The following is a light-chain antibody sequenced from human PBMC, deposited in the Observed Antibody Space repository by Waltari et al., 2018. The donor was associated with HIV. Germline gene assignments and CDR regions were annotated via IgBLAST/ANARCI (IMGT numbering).Light chain of an antibody. CDR1: QSVSSD. CDR3: QHYTSSPTWT. V-gene: IGKV3-20*01. CDR2: SAS. Sequence: IVLTQSPGTLSLSQGERATFSCRASQSVSSDLAWYHQRPGQAPRLLIYSASTRATGIPDRFSGSGSGTDFTLTINSLEPEDSAVYYCQHYTSSPTWTFGQGTKVEIK. J-gene: IGKJ1*01.